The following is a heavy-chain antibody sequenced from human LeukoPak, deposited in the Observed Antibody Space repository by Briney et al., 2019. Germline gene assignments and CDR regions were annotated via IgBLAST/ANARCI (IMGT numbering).Heavy chain of an antibody. CDR3: ARTSPYYYYGMDV. CDR1: GASISRNS. CDR2: IDYSETT. V-gene: IGHV4-59*01. J-gene: IGHJ6*02. D-gene: IGHD6-6*01. Sequence: SETLSLTCNVSGASISRNSWSWIRQPPGKGLEWIGYIDYSETTNYTPALKSRVTISLDTSKNQFFLNLSSVTAADTAVYYCARTSPYYYYGMDVWGQGTTVTVSS.